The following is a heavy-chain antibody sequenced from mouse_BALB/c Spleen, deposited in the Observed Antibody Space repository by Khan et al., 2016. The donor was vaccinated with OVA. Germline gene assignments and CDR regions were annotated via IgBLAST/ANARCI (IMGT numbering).Heavy chain of an antibody. CDR2: IWGGGGT. CDR3: ARAYFRYDGSDAMDY. J-gene: IGHJ4*01. CDR1: GFSLSRYN. V-gene: IGHV2-6-4*01. D-gene: IGHD2-14*01. Sequence: VELVESGPGLVTPSQSLSLTCTVSGFSLSRYNIHWVLQPPGKGLEWLGMIWGGGGTDYNSTLKSRLIISKDNSKSHVFLQMNSLQTDDTAMYYGARAYFRYDGSDAMDYWGQGTSVTVSS.